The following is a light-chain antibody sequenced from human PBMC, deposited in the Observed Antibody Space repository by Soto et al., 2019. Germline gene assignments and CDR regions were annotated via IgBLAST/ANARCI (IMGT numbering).Light chain of an antibody. CDR2: DVS. CDR3: SSYTSSSTYV. CDR1: SSDINAYNY. J-gene: IGLJ1*01. Sequence: QYALTQPASVSGSPGQSITISCTGASSDINAYNYVSWYQQHPGKATKIIIYDVSNRPSEISDHLSGNKTGNTASLTISGLQAEDEADYFCSSYTSSSTYVFGTGTKVTVL. V-gene: IGLV2-14*01.